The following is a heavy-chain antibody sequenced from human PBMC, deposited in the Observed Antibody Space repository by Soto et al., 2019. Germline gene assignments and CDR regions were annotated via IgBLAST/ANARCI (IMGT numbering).Heavy chain of an antibody. D-gene: IGHD2-15*01. CDR3: AKEDGVVVVAARPFDS. CDR2: IDGATT. J-gene: IGHJ4*02. CDR1: GFTPSSSD. V-gene: IGHV3-23*01. Sequence: GGSVRLSCAASGFTPSSSDMRWVRQGPGKGLEWVSTIDGATTYYAASVKGRFTVSRDNSKNTLYLQMNSLRVEDTAEYYCAKEDGVVVVAARPFDSWGQGTLVTVSS.